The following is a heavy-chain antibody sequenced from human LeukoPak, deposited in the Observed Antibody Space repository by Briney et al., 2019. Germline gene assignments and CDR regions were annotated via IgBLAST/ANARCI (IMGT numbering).Heavy chain of an antibody. Sequence: PGGSLRLSCAASGFTFSDYYMSWIRQAPGKGVEWVSYISSSGSTIYYADSVKGRFTISRDNAKNLLYLQMNSLRAEDTAVYYCARISYGDYAYFQHWGQGTLVTVSS. CDR2: ISSSGSTI. CDR1: GFTFSDYY. V-gene: IGHV3-11*01. J-gene: IGHJ1*01. CDR3: ARISYGDYAYFQH. D-gene: IGHD4-17*01.